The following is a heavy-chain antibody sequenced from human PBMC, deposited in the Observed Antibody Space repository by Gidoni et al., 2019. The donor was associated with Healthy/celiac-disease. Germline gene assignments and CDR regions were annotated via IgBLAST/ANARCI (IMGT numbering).Heavy chain of an antibody. J-gene: IGHJ5*02. V-gene: IGHV3-21*01. Sequence: EVQLVESGGGLVKPGVSLRLSCAASGFTFSSYSMNWVRQAPGKGLEWVSSISSSSSYIYYADAVKGRFTSSRDNAKNSLYLQMNSLRAEDMAVYYCARDRYLGWFDPWGQGTLVTVSS. CDR3: ARDRYLGWFDP. CDR1: GFTFSSYS. D-gene: IGHD3-16*01. CDR2: ISSSSSYI.